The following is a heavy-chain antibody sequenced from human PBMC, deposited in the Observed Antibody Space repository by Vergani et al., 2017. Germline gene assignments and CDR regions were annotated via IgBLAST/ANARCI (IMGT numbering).Heavy chain of an antibody. V-gene: IGHV4-38-2*01. CDR2: MDYSGST. J-gene: IGHJ4*02. CDR1: GYSISSGYY. D-gene: IGHD2-15*01. CDR3: ASKRGACRAAYCHSYDF. Sequence: QVQLQESGPGLVKPSETLSLTCAVSGYSISSGYYWGWIRQPPGKGLEWIGSMDYSGSTSYNPSLGSRISISFETPKNQFSLRLTSVTAADTAVYYCASKRGACRAAYCHSYDFWGPGTLVGVSS.